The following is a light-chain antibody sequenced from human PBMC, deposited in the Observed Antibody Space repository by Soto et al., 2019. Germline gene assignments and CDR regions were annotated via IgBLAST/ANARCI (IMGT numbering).Light chain of an antibody. Sequence: AIRMTQSPSSFSASTGDRVTITCRASQGISSYLAWYQQNPGKAPKLLSYAASTLQSGFPSRFSGSGSGTDFTLTISCLQSEDFATYSCQQYYSYPQTFGQGTKVEIK. CDR1: QGISSY. V-gene: IGKV1-8*01. J-gene: IGKJ1*01. CDR2: AAS. CDR3: QQYYSYPQT.